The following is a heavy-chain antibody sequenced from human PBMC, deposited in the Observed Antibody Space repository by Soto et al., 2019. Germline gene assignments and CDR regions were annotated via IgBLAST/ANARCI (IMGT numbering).Heavy chain of an antibody. CDR1: GGSFSGYY. J-gene: IGHJ4*02. V-gene: IGHV4-34*01. CDR3: ARSYLRHPPRN. D-gene: IGHD3-3*01. CDR2: INHSGST. Sequence: PSETLSLTCAVYGGSFSGYYWSWIRQPPGKGLEWIGEINHSGSTNYNPSLKSRVTISVDTSKNQFSLKLSSVTAADMAVYYCARSYLRHPPRNWGQGTLVTVSS.